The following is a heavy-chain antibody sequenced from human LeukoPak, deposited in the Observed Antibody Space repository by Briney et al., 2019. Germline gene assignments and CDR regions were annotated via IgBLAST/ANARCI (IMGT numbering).Heavy chain of an antibody. CDR3: AAQLSIAAASTNFNY. J-gene: IGHJ4*02. Sequence: QTLSLTCAISGDSVSSNSAAWNWSRQSPSRGLEWLGRTYYRSKWYNDYAVSVKSRITINPDTSKNQFSLQLNSVTPEDTAVYYCAAQLSIAAASTNFNYWGQGTLVTVSS. CDR1: GDSVSSNSAA. V-gene: IGHV6-1*01. CDR2: TYYRSKWYN. D-gene: IGHD6-13*01.